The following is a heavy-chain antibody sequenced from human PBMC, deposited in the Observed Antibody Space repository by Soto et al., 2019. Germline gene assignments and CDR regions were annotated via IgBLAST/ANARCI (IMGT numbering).Heavy chain of an antibody. V-gene: IGHV4-59*01. Sequence: SETLSLTCTISGGSISNYYWTWIRQTPGKGLEWIGYVYYSGNTNYNLSLKSRVSISVDMSKNQFSLELSSVTAADKAMYYYARELDTDGGGLGFYDAFDIWGPGTKVTVSS. CDR1: GGSISNYY. D-gene: IGHD5-18*01. CDR2: VYYSGNT. CDR3: ARELDTDGGGLGFYDAFDI. J-gene: IGHJ3*02.